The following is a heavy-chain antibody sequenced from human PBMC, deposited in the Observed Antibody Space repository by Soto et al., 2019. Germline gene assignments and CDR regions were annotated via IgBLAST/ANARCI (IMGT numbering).Heavy chain of an antibody. CDR1: GGSISSYS. CDR3: ARRYGYAFDI. D-gene: IGHD4-17*01. Sequence: QVQLQESGPGLVKPSETLSLTCTVSGGSISSYSWSWIRQPPGKGLEWIGYIYYSGSTNYNPSLKSRVTISVDTSKNQFSLKLSSVTAADTAVYYCARRYGYAFDIWGQGTMVTVSS. J-gene: IGHJ3*02. CDR2: IYYSGST. V-gene: IGHV4-59*01.